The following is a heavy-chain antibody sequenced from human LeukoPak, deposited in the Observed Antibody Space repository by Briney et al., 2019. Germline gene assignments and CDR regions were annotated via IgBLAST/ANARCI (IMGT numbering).Heavy chain of an antibody. V-gene: IGHV3-30-3*01. D-gene: IGHD5-18*01. Sequence: PGGSLRLSCAVSGFSLSSYAMHWVRQAPGKGLEWVAVMSYDGSIKYYADSVKGRFTISRDNSKNTLYLQLNSLRAEDTAVYYCAREKTREIQLWVFDHWGQGTLVTVSS. J-gene: IGHJ4*02. CDR2: MSYDGSIK. CDR3: AREKTREIQLWVFDH. CDR1: GFSLSSYA.